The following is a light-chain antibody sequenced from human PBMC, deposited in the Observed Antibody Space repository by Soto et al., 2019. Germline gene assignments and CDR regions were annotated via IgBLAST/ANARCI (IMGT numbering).Light chain of an antibody. J-gene: IGKJ3*01. Sequence: DIVMTQSPDSLAVSLGERATINCKSSQSVLYSPNNNNYLAWYQQKVGQPPRLLIYWTSIRESGVPDRFTGSGSGTDFTLTITSLQAEDVAVYYCQQYYTTPFTFGPGTKVDIK. CDR1: QSVLYSPNNNNY. CDR3: QQYYTTPFT. CDR2: WTS. V-gene: IGKV4-1*01.